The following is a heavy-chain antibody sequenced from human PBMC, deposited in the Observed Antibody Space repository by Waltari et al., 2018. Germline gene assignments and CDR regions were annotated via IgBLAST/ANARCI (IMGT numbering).Heavy chain of an antibody. CDR2: INPNSGGT. Sequence: QVQLVQSGAEVKKPRASVRVSCQASAYSFTGYYMHWVRQAPGQGLEWMGWINPNSGGTNYAQKFQGRVTMTRDTSISTAYMELSRLRSDDTAVYYCARGSPGRGSYQIYWGQGTLVTVSS. CDR1: AYSFTGYY. V-gene: IGHV1-2*02. D-gene: IGHD1-26*01. J-gene: IGHJ4*02. CDR3: ARGSPGRGSYQIY.